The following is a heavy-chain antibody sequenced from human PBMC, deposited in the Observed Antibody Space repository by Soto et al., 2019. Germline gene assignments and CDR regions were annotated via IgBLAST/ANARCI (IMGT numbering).Heavy chain of an antibody. CDR3: ARDCSSTSCPYVH. Sequence: VSVQVSCKASVYTFTSYGIIWVRQPPGQRLEWMGWISAYNGNTNYAQKLQGRVTMTTDTSTSTAYMELRSLRSDDTAVYYCARDCSSTSCPYVHWGQGTVVTVSS. J-gene: IGHJ4*02. CDR1: VYTFTSYG. V-gene: IGHV1-18*01. D-gene: IGHD2-2*01. CDR2: ISAYNGNT.